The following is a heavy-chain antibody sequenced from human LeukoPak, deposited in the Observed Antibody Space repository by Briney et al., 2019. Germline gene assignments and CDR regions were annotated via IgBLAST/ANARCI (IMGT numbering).Heavy chain of an antibody. D-gene: IGHD2-15*01. J-gene: IGHJ5*02. V-gene: IGHV1-69*05. Sequence: SVKVSCKASGGTFSSYAISWVRQAPGQGLEWMGRIIPIFGTANYAQKFQGRVTITTDESTSTAYTELSSLRSEDTAVYYCARQRLGVVVAAQRFDPWGQGTLVTVSS. CDR3: ARQRLGVVVAAQRFDP. CDR2: IIPIFGTA. CDR1: GGTFSSYA.